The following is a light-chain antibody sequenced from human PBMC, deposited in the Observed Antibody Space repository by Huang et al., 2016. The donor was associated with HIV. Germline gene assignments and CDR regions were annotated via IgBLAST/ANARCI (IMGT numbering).Light chain of an antibody. V-gene: IGKV1-5*03. Sequence: DIHMTQSPSTLSASAGDRVTMSCRASQSIGIWLAWYQQKPGTVPKLLFYKTSTLESGVQPRCSGGGSGTEFTLPSSSLQPDDIGTYYGQQYDSYPATFGGGTKVEMK. J-gene: IGKJ4*01. CDR2: KTS. CDR3: QQYDSYPAT. CDR1: QSIGIW.